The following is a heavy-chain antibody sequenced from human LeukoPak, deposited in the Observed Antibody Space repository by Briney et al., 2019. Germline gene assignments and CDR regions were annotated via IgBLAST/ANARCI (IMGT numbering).Heavy chain of an antibody. V-gene: IGHV1-18*01. CDR2: ISAYNGNT. CDR1: GYTFTSYG. Sequence: GASVKVSCKASGYTFTSYGISWVRQAPGQGLEWMGWISAYNGNTNYAQKLHGRVTMTTDTSTSTAYMELRSLGSDDTAVYYCARDDGYYDSSGSPPFDYWGQGTLVTVSS. J-gene: IGHJ4*02. D-gene: IGHD3-22*01. CDR3: ARDDGYYDSSGSPPFDY.